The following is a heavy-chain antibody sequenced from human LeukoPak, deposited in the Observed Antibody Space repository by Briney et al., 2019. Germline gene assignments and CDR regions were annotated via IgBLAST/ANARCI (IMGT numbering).Heavy chain of an antibody. D-gene: IGHD1-26*01. V-gene: IGHV4-59*01. CDR3: ARILEGSGAAFDI. CDR1: GGSMNNYY. J-gene: IGHJ3*02. Sequence: SETQSLTCIVSGGSMNNYYWSWIRQPPGKGLEWIAYIHYTGITNYNPFLKSRVTISLDTSKNQFSLKLNSVTAADTAFYYCARILEGSGAAFDIWGQGTMVTVSS. CDR2: IHYTGIT.